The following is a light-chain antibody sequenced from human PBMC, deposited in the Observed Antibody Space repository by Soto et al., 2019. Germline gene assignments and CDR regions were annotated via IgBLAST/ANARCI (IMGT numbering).Light chain of an antibody. CDR1: QSVSSN. V-gene: IGKV3D-15*01. J-gene: IGKJ4*01. CDR2: AAS. Sequence: EIVMTQSPDTLSVSPGERATLSCRASQSVSSNLAWYQQKPGQAPRLLIYAASIRATGIPARFSGSGSGTEFTLTISSLHSEDFGVYYCQQYNNWPLLTFGGGTKVEIK. CDR3: QQYNNWPLLT.